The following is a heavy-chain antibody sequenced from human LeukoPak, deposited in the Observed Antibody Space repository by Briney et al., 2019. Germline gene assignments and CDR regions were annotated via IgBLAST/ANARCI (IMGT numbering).Heavy chain of an antibody. CDR1: GDSISNGGYY. D-gene: IGHD6-13*01. V-gene: IGHV4-61*02. J-gene: IGHJ4*02. Sequence: PSETLSLTCSVSGDSISNGGYYWSWIRQPAGKGLEWIGRIYSGGNTNYNPSLTSRVTMSVDKSKNQFSLRLSSVTAADTAVYYCARGPYGSISYAIDYWGQGTLVTVSS. CDR2: IYSGGNT. CDR3: ARGPYGSISYAIDY.